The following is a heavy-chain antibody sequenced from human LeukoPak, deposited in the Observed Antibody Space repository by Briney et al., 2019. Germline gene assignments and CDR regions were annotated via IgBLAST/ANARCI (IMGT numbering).Heavy chain of an antibody. Sequence: GGSLRLSRAASGFTFSSYGMHWVRQAPGKGLEWVAVISYDGSNKYYADSVKGRFTISRDNSKNTLYLQMNSLRAEDTAVYFCAKTCSSSRYYFDYWGQGTLVTVSS. CDR2: ISYDGSNK. CDR1: GFTFSSYG. J-gene: IGHJ4*02. V-gene: IGHV3-30*18. CDR3: AKTCSSSRYYFDY. D-gene: IGHD6-13*01.